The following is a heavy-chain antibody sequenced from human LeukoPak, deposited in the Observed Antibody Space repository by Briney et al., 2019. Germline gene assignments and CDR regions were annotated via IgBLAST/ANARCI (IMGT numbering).Heavy chain of an antibody. CDR3: AKKGYSADAFDI. D-gene: IGHD5-12*01. CDR2: ISGSGGSI. Sequence: GGSLRLSCAASGFTFSSYAMSWVRQAPGKGLERVSDISGSGGSIYYADAVRGRFTISRGNSKNTLYLQMNGLRAEDTAVYYCAKKGYSADAFDIWCQGAMVTVSS. CDR1: GFTFSSYA. V-gene: IGHV3-23*01. J-gene: IGHJ3*02.